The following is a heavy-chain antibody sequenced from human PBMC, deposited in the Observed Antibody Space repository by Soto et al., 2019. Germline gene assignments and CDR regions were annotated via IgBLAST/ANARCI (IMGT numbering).Heavy chain of an antibody. CDR2: ISYDGSNK. V-gene: IGHV3-30*18. D-gene: IGHD1-26*01. J-gene: IGHJ4*02. Sequence: GGSLRLSCAASGVTFSSYGMHWFGQAPGKGLEWVAVISYDGSNKYYADSVKGRFTISRDNSKNTLYLQMNSLRAEDTAVYYCAKELPDPHGAVDYWGQGTLVTVFS. CDR1: GVTFSSYG. CDR3: AKELPDPHGAVDY.